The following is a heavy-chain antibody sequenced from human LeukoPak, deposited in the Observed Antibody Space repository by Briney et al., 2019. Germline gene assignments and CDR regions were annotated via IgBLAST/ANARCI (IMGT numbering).Heavy chain of an antibody. Sequence: ASVKVSCTTSGYTFTSYYIHWVRQAPGQGLEWMGIIYPGGGSTNYAQKFQGRLTMTRDMSTSTVYMELSSLRSDDTAVYYCASTRGYNFRWFDPWGQGTLVTVSS. D-gene: IGHD5-24*01. CDR3: ASTRGYNFRWFDP. CDR2: IYPGGGST. CDR1: GYTFTSYY. V-gene: IGHV1-46*01. J-gene: IGHJ5*02.